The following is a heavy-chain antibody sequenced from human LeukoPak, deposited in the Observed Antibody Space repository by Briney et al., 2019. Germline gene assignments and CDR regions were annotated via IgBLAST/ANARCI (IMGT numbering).Heavy chain of an antibody. D-gene: IGHD3-10*01. CDR1: GFSFSGHW. Sequence: GGSLRLSCTASGFSFSGHWMHWARQLPGKGLVWVSRISPTGSTTSYADSVKGRFTVSRDNAKNTLYLQVNNLRAEDTAVYYCAKDSGLAFDIWGQGTMVTVSS. V-gene: IGHV3-74*01. CDR2: ISPTGSTT. CDR3: AKDSGLAFDI. J-gene: IGHJ3*02.